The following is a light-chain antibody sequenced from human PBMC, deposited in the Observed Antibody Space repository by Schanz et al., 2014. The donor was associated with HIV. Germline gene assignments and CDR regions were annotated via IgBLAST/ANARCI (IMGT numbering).Light chain of an antibody. CDR3: QQYGSSPRT. J-gene: IGKJ1*01. V-gene: IGKV3-20*01. CDR2: DAS. Sequence: PGERVTLSCRASQSVSRSYLTWYQQKPGQAPRLLIYDASNRATAIPARFSGSGSGTDFTLTISSLEPEDFAVYYCQQYGSSPRTFGQGTKVEIK. CDR1: QSVSRSY.